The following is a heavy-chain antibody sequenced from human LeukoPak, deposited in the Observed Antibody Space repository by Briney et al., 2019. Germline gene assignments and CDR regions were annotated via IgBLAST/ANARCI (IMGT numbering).Heavy chain of an antibody. Sequence: GGSLRLSCVASGFTVSSNYMTWVRQAPGKGLEWVSVIYSGGSTYYADSVKGRFTLSRDNSMNTLYLQMNSLRPEDTAVYYCARVGRYCSSTSCYYYYYMDVWGKGTTVTVSS. D-gene: IGHD2-2*01. CDR1: GFTVSSNY. V-gene: IGHV3-66*02. CDR2: IYSGGST. J-gene: IGHJ6*03. CDR3: ARVGRYCSSTSCYYYYYMDV.